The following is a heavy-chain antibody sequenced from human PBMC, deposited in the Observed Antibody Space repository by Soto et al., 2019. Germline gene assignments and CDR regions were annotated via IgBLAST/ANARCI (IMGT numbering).Heavy chain of an antibody. J-gene: IGHJ4*02. D-gene: IGHD3-22*01. CDR3: TRTAYYYDSSGYSVGYPGYYFDY. CDR1: GFTFGDYA. V-gene: IGHV3-49*04. CDR2: IRSKAYGGTT. Sequence: GGSLRLSCTASGFTFGDYAMSWVRQAPGKGLEWVGFIRSKAYGGTTEYAASVKGRFTISRDDSKSIAYLQMNSLKTEDTAVYYCTRTAYYYDSSGYSVGYPGYYFDYWGQGTLVTVSS.